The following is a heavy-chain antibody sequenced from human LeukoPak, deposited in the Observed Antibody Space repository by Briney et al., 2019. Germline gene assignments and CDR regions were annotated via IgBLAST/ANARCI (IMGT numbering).Heavy chain of an antibody. CDR2: ISVSTTMI. Sequence: GGSLRLSFSAPGFTFSSYSMKWVRPAPGEGLEWGLYISVSTTMIYYADSVKGRFTISRDNAKNSLYLQMNSLRAEDTAVYFCAKKGYADSGTYLYYFDYWGQGTLVTVSS. D-gene: IGHD3-10*01. V-gene: IGHV3-48*04. CDR3: AKKGYADSGTYLYYFDY. CDR1: GFTFSSYS. J-gene: IGHJ4*02.